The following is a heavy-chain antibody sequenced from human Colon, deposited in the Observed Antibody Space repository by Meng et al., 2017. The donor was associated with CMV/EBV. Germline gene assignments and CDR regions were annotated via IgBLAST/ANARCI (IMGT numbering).Heavy chain of an antibody. Sequence: ASVKVSCKASGYTFTKYGMNWVRQAPGQGLEWMGWMKVDSGGPVSALKFQGRLTMTRNTSTSTVYMELSSLRSDDTAVYYCARGTGPPNFSNSYYGMDVWGQGTTVTVSS. J-gene: IGHJ6*02. CDR3: ARGTGPPNFSNSYYGMDV. V-gene: IGHV1-8*01. CDR2: MKVDSGGP. CDR1: GYTFTKYG. D-gene: IGHD4-11*01.